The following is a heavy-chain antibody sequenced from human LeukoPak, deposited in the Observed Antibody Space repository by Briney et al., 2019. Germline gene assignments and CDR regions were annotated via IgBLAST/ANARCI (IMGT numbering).Heavy chain of an antibody. CDR3: ARDSRGSGYYDYFDY. J-gene: IGHJ4*02. V-gene: IGHV1-18*04. Sequence: GASVKVSCRASGYTFTNFYIHWVRQAPGQGLEWMGWISAYNGNTNYAQKLQGRVTMTTDTSTSTAYMELRSLRSDDTAVYYCARDSRGSGYYDYFDYWGQGTLVTVSS. CDR2: ISAYNGNT. CDR1: GYTFTNFY. D-gene: IGHD3-3*01.